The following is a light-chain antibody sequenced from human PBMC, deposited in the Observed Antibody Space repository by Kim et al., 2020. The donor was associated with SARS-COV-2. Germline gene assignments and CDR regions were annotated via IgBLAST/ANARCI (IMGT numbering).Light chain of an antibody. CDR1: ELGDKY. CDR3: QAWDSSTSSWV. V-gene: IGLV3-1*01. CDR2: QDN. J-gene: IGLJ3*02. Sequence: PGQPASITCSGDELGDKYVCWDQQKPDQSPVVVIYQDNKWPSGIPERFSGSNSGNTATLTISGTQALDEADYYCQAWDSSTSSWVFGGGTKLTVL.